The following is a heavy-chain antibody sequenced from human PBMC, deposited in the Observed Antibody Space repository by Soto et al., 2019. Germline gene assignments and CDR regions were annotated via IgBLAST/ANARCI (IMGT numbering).Heavy chain of an antibody. CDR2: IYYSGRT. CDR1: GGSISSGGYY. Sequence: SETLSLTCAVSGGSISSGGYYWSWIRQHPEKGLEWIGYIYYSGRTDYNPSLKSRVTISGDTSKNQFSLKLSSVTAADTAVYYCARSQTTVTSYDYWGQGTLVTVSS. CDR3: ARSQTTVTSYDY. D-gene: IGHD4-17*01. J-gene: IGHJ4*02. V-gene: IGHV4-31*11.